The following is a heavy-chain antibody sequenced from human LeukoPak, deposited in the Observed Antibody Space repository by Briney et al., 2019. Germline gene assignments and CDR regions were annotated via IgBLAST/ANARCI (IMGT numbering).Heavy chain of an antibody. J-gene: IGHJ1*01. Sequence: SGGSLRLSCAASGCSFNSYAMSWVRQAPGKGLEWVSAINNDGDSTYSADSVKGRLTVSRDNSKNTLYLQMNSLRAEDAAVYYCAQQVGYCSSGNCYFTYWGQGTLVTVSS. CDR3: AQQVGYCSSGNCYFTY. CDR1: GCSFNSYA. V-gene: IGHV3-23*01. D-gene: IGHD2-15*01. CDR2: INNDGDST.